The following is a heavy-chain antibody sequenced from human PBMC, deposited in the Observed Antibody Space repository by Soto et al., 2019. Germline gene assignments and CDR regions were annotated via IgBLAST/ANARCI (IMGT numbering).Heavy chain of an antibody. V-gene: IGHV3-53*01. CDR1: GFTVSSNY. Sequence: PWGSLRLSCAASGFTVSSNYMSWVRQAPGKGLEWVSLIFSGGTTSYADSVKGRFTISRDNSKNTLYLQMNSLRAEDTALYYCARDRSRGLVAFDIWGQGTMVTVSS. CDR3: ARDRSRGLVAFDI. CDR2: IFSGGTT. D-gene: IGHD2-8*02. J-gene: IGHJ3*02.